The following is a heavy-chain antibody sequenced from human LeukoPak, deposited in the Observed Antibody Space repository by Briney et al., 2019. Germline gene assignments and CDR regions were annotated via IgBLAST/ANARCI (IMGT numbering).Heavy chain of an antibody. J-gene: IGHJ4*02. CDR1: GGSINSSAYY. V-gene: IGHV4-39*01. Sequence: SETLSLNCTVSGGSINSSAYYWGWIRQPPGKGLEWIASIFHSGSTNYNPSLKSRVTIAVDPSKNQFSLKLSSVTAADTAVYYCARQWSNFWSEYWGQGTLVTVSS. CDR3: ARQWSNFWSEY. CDR2: IFHSGST. D-gene: IGHD3-3*01.